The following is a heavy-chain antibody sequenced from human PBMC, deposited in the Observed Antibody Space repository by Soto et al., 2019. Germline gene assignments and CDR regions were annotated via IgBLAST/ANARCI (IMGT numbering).Heavy chain of an antibody. CDR1: GGSISSSNYY. CDR3: ARQDYDFWSGNFDY. CDR2: IYYSGST. J-gene: IGHJ4*02. Sequence: SETLSLTCTVSGGSISSSNYYWGWIRQPPGKGLEWIGSIYYSGSTYYNPSLMSRVTISVDTSKNQLSLRLSSVTAADTAVYYCARQDYDFWSGNFDYWGQGTLVTVSS. V-gene: IGHV4-39*01. D-gene: IGHD3-3*01.